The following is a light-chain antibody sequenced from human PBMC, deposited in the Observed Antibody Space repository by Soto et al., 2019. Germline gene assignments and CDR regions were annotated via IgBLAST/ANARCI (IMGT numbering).Light chain of an antibody. J-gene: IGLJ1*01. CDR1: SSDVGGYDF. CDR2: DVN. Sequence: QSVLTQPASVSGSPGQSITISCTGTSSDVGGYDFVSWYQHHPGKPPKLMIYDVNNRPSGLSDRFSGSKSGNTASLTISGLQTEDEADYYCSSYTSSHTRVFGTGTKLTVL. CDR3: SSYTSSHTRV. V-gene: IGLV2-14*01.